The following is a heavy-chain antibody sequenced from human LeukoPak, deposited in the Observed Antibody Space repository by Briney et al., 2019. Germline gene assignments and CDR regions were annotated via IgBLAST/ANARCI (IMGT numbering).Heavy chain of an antibody. Sequence: SETLSLTCTVSSDSISSSSYYWGWIRQPPGKGLEWIGTIYYSGSTYYNPSLKSRVTISVDTSKNQFSLKLSSVTAADTALYYCARVTYYYDSSGYYSDGYFDYWGQGTLVTVSS. D-gene: IGHD3-22*01. CDR3: ARVTYYYDSSGYYSDGYFDY. CDR2: IYYSGST. CDR1: SDSISSSSYY. V-gene: IGHV4-39*07. J-gene: IGHJ4*02.